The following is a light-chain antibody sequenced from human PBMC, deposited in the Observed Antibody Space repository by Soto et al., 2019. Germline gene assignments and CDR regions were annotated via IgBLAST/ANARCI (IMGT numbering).Light chain of an antibody. CDR2: ASS. J-gene: IGKJ4*01. CDR3: QEYNNWPPLT. CDR1: PSVNSN. V-gene: IGKV3-15*01. Sequence: EIVMTQSPATPSVSPGERATLSCTASPSVNSNLAWYQQTPGQTPRLLIYASSTRATGIPARFSGSGSGTEFSLTVSSLQSEDFAVYYCQEYNNWPPLTFGGGTKVEIK.